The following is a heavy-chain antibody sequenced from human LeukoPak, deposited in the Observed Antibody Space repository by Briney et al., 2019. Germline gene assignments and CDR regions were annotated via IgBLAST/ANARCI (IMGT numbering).Heavy chain of an antibody. D-gene: IGHD3-22*01. J-gene: IGHJ6*02. V-gene: IGHV1-69*13. CDR1: GGTFSSYA. CDR3: AKNSYYYDSSGYYPDYYYYGMDV. Sequence: SVKVSCKASGGTFSSYAISWVRQAPGQGLEWMGGIIPIFGTANYAQKFQGRVTITADESTSTAYMELSSLRSEDTAVYYCAKNSYYYDSSGYYPDYYYYGMDVWGQGTTVTVSS. CDR2: IIPIFGTA.